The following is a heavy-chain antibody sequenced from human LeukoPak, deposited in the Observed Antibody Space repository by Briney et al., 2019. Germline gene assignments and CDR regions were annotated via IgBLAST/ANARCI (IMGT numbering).Heavy chain of an antibody. J-gene: IGHJ4*02. CDR1: GFTFSSYA. D-gene: IGHD1-26*01. CDR2: ISGSGDST. CDR3: AKAGGVGATRPDY. V-gene: IGHV3-23*01. Sequence: PGGSLRLSCAASGFTFSSYAMSWVRQAPGKGLEWVSVISGSGDSTFYADSVKGRFTISRDNSKNTLYLQMNSLRAEDTAVYYCAKAGGVGATRPDYWGQGTLVTVSS.